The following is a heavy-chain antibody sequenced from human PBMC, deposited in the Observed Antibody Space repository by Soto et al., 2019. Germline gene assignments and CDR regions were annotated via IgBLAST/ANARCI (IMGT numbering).Heavy chain of an antibody. CDR3: ARSFGWYAIDQ. CDR2: IHHSGST. J-gene: IGHJ4*02. V-gene: IGHV4-4*02. CDR1: SASIISEQR. D-gene: IGHD6-19*01. Sequence: QMQLQESGPGLVKPSETLSLTCAASSASIISEQRWSWVRQPPGKGLEWIGEIHHSGSTNNNPSLRSRDTMSVDKSKNQFSLNLNSVTAADTAVYYCARSFGWYAIDQWGQGTLVIVSS.